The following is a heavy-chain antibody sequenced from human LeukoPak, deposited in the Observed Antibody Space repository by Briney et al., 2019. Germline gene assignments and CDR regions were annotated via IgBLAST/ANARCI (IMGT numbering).Heavy chain of an antibody. CDR2: INTISGGT. CDR1: GYTFTTYY. D-gene: IGHD6-19*01. V-gene: IGHV1-2*02. Sequence: ASVKVSCKASGYTFTTYYIHWVGQAPGQGLEWIGWINTISGGTNYAQKFQGRVTMTRDTSISTAYMELSRLTSDDTAVYYCARGREVAGTVGYWGHGTLVTVSS. J-gene: IGHJ4*01. CDR3: ARGREVAGTVGY.